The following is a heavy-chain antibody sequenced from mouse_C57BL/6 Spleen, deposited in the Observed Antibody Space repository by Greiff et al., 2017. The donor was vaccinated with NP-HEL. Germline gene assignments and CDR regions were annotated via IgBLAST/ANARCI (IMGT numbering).Heavy chain of an antibody. CDR3: ARQGLLAHFDY. CDR2: ISGGGGNT. J-gene: IGHJ2*01. D-gene: IGHD2-3*01. CDR1: GFTFSSYT. V-gene: IGHV5-9*01. Sequence: EVQRVESGGGLVKPGGSLKLSCAASGFTFSSYTMSWVRQTPEKRLEWVATISGGGGNTYYPDSVKGRFTISRDNAKNTLYLQMSSLRSEDTALYYCARQGLLAHFDYWGQGTTLTVSS.